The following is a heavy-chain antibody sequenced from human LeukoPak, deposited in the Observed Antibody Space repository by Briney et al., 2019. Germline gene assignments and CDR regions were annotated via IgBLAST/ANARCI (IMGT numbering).Heavy chain of an antibody. V-gene: IGHV3-73*01. D-gene: IGHD1-26*01. J-gene: IGHJ3*02. CDR1: GFTFSGSA. CDR3: TRLNGANAFDI. CDR2: IRSKANSYAT. Sequence: VGSLRLSCAASGFTFSGSAMHWVRQASGKGLEWVGRIRSKANSYATAYAASVKGRFTISRDDSKNTAYLQMNSLKTEDTAVYYCTRLNGANAFDIWGQGAMVTVSS.